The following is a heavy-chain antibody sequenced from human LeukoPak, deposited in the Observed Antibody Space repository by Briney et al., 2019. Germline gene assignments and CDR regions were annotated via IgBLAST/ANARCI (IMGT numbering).Heavy chain of an antibody. J-gene: IGHJ4*02. CDR2: INWNGGST. D-gene: IGHD1-1*01. V-gene: IGHV3-20*04. CDR1: GFTFDDYG. Sequence: GGSLRLSCAASGFTFDDYGMSWVRQAPGKGLEWVSGINWNGGSTGYADSVKGRFTISRDNSKNMMYLQMSGLRVEDTAVYYCAKGAGTTTPYYFDYWGQGTLVTVSS. CDR3: AKGAGTTTPYYFDY.